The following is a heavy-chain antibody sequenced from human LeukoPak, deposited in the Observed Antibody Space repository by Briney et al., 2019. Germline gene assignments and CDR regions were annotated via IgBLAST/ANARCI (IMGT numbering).Heavy chain of an antibody. CDR1: GFTFSSYA. Sequence: GGSLRLSCATSGFTFSSYAMSRVRQAPGKGLEWVSAISGSGGSTYYADSVKGRFTISRDNSKNTLYLQMSSLRAEDTAVYYCAKVGIAAAKGAFDIWGQGTMVTVSS. CDR3: AKVGIAAAKGAFDI. V-gene: IGHV3-23*01. CDR2: ISGSGGST. J-gene: IGHJ3*02. D-gene: IGHD6-13*01.